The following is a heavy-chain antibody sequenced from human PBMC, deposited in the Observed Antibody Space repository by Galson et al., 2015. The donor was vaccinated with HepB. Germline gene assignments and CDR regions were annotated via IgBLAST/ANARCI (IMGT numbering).Heavy chain of an antibody. CDR2: IDPSDSYT. V-gene: IGHV5-10-1*01. CDR3: ARQRFSGYDPLDY. CDR1: GYSFPNYW. Sequence: QSGAEVTKPGESLRISCKASGYSFPNYWISWVRQMPGKGLEWMGRIDPSDSYTNYSPSFQGHVTISADKSISTSYLQWSSLRPSDTALYYCARQRFSGYDPLDYWGQGTLVTVSS. J-gene: IGHJ4*02. D-gene: IGHD5-12*01.